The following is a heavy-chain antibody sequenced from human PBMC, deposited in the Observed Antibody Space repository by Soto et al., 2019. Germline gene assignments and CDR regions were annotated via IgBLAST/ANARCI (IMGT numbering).Heavy chain of an antibody. V-gene: IGHV4-4*02. Sequence: QVQLQESGPGRVKPSGTLSLTCAVSGDSISSSKWWTWVRQPPGKGLEWIGESHHSGSAKYNPSLKSRLTISVDKSKNQFSLNLSSVTAADTAVYYCARRGYYYDSSGYPWGQGTLVTVSS. CDR1: GDSISSSKW. J-gene: IGHJ4*02. CDR3: ARRGYYYDSSGYP. CDR2: SHHSGSA. D-gene: IGHD3-22*01.